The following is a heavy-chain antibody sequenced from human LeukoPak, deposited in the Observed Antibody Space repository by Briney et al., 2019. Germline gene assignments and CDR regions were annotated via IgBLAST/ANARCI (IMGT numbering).Heavy chain of an antibody. CDR3: ARQGLGSSWYYFDY. Sequence: ASVKVSCKASGYTFTSYGISWVRQAPGQGLEWMGWISAYNGNTNYAQKFQGRITMTTDTPTNTAYMELRSLRPDDTAVYYCARQGLGSSWYYFDYWGQGTLVTVSS. CDR1: GYTFTSYG. CDR2: ISAYNGNT. V-gene: IGHV1-18*01. J-gene: IGHJ4*02. D-gene: IGHD6-13*01.